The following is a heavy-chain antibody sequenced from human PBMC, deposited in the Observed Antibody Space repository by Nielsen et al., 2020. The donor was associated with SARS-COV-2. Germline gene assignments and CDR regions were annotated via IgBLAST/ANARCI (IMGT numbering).Heavy chain of an antibody. V-gene: IGHV3-7*03. J-gene: IGHJ4*02. CDR2: IRRDSGAR. Sequence: GESLKIPCVGLGFSLSNYWMSWVRQAPGRGLEWVANIRRDSGARIYVDSVKGRFTISRDNAKNSLFLQMNGLRAEDTAIYYCARDRDVDYFDSWGQGTLVTVSS. CDR3: ARDRDVDYFDS. CDR1: GFSLSNYW.